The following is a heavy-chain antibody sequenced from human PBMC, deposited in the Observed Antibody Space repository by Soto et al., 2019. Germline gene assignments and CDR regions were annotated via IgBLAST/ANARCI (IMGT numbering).Heavy chain of an antibody. CDR3: SLYCGGGRCFSPGSFDP. Sequence: QVQLQESGPGLVKPSQPLSLTCSVPGGSIRSGDYYWSWIRQPPGKGLEWIGYIYYSGTTYYNPSLKSRVTTAVDTSKNLFYLKLSSVTAAYTAVYYCSLYCGGGRCFSPGSFDPWGKGTRVTFPS. CDR2: IYYSGTT. J-gene: IGHJ5*02. D-gene: IGHD2-15*01. CDR1: GGSIRSGDYY. V-gene: IGHV4-30-4*01.